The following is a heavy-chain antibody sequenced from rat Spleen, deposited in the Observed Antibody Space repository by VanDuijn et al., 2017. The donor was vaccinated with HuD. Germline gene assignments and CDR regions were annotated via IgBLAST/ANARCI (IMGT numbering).Heavy chain of an antibody. Sequence: EVELVESGGGLVQPGRSMKLSCAASGFTFSNYGMAWVRQAPTKGLEWVASISTSGGSTYYRDSVKGRFTISRDNAKSTLYLQMDSLRSEDTATYYCTTPFGPEDYWGQGVMVTVSS. CDR3: TTPFGPEDY. V-gene: IGHV5-25*01. CDR2: ISTSGGST. J-gene: IGHJ2*01. D-gene: IGHD4-3*01. CDR1: GFTFSNYG.